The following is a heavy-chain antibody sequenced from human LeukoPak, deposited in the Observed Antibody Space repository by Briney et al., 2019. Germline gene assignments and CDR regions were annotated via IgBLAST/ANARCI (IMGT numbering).Heavy chain of an antibody. CDR2: IYYSGST. CDR3: ARRGGWYEDY. D-gene: IGHD6-19*01. V-gene: IGHV4-4*02. Sequence: SGTLSLTCAVSGGSIGRSYWWSWVRQPPGKGLEWIGEIYYSGSTNYNPSLKSRVTISVDRSKNQFSLKLNSVTAADTAVYYCARRGGWYEDYWGQGILVTVSS. CDR1: GGSIGRSYW. J-gene: IGHJ4*02.